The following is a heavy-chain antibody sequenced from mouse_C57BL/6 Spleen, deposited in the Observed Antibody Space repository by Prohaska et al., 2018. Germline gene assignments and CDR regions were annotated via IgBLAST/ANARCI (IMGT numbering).Heavy chain of an antibody. Sequence: EVKLEESGGGLVQPGGSMKLSCVASGFTFSNYWMNWVRQSPEKGLAWVAQIRLKSDNYATHYAESVKGRFTISRDDSKSSVYLQMNNLRAEDTGIYYCTAPAWSSDYWGQGTALTGSS. V-gene: IGHV6-3*01. CDR2: IRLKSDNYAT. J-gene: IGHJ2*01. D-gene: IGHD1-3*01. CDR3: TAPAWSSDY. CDR1: GFTFSNYW.